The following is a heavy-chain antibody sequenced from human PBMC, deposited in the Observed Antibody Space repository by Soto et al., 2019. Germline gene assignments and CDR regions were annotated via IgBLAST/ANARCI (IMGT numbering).Heavy chain of an antibody. V-gene: IGHV3-21*01. CDR1: GFTFSSYT. CDR3: ASELHFGVATLY. J-gene: IGHJ4*02. Sequence: EVQLVESGGGLVKPGGSLRLSCAASGFTFSSYTLNWVRQAPGKGLEWVSSITSSSTYIYYADSVKGRFTISRDNAKNSLFLQMNSLRTGDTGVYYCASELHFGVATLYWGQGTLVTVSS. D-gene: IGHD3-3*01. CDR2: ITSSSTYI.